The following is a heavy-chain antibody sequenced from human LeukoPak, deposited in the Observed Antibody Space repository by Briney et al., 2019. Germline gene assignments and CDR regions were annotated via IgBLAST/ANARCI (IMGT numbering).Heavy chain of an antibody. D-gene: IGHD4-17*01. J-gene: IGHJ6*03. V-gene: IGHV1-2*02. CDR2: INPNSGGT. CDR1: GYTFTSYA. CDR3: ARDRDGDPVRYYYYMDV. Sequence: GASVKVSCKASGYTFTSYAMNWVRQAPGQGLEWMGWINPNSGGTNYAQKFQGRVTMTRDTSISTAYMELSRLRSDDTAVYYCARDRDGDPVRYYYYMDVWGKGTTVTVSS.